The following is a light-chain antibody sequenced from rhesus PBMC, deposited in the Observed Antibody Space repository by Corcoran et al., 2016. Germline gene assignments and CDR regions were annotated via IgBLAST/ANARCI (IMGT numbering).Light chain of an antibody. V-gene: IGKV3-24*01. CDR1: QSVRSS. CDR3: LQHSSGPRT. J-gene: IGKJ1*01. CDR2: GAS. Sequence: EIVMTQSPATLSLSPGERATLSCRASQSVRSSLAWYHQKPGQTPRLLIYGASSRATGIPDRFSGSGSGTDFTLTVSSREAEDVAFYYCLQHSSGPRTFGQGTKVEIK.